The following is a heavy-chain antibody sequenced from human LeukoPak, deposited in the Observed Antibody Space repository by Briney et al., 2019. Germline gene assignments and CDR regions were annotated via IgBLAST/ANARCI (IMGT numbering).Heavy chain of an antibody. V-gene: IGHV3-74*01. Sequence: PGGSLRLSCAAPGFTFSTYWMHWVRHAPGKGLVWVSRIKSDGSTNYADSVKGRFTISRDNAKNTVSLQMNSLRPEDTGVYYCARAPSEIGGYYPEYFRHWGQGTLVTVSS. J-gene: IGHJ1*01. D-gene: IGHD3-22*01. CDR2: IKSDGST. CDR3: ARAPSEIGGYYPEYFRH. CDR1: GFTFSTYW.